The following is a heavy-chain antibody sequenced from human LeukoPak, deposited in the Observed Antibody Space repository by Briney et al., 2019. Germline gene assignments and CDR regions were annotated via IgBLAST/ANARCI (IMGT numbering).Heavy chain of an antibody. CDR1: GFTFSSYG. CDR2: ISGSGGST. J-gene: IGHJ4*02. CDR3: AKDPRRGVGFVGATFDY. D-gene: IGHD1-26*01. Sequence: GGSLRLSCAASGFTFSSYGMNWVRQAPGKGLEWVSAISGSGGSTYYADSVKGRLTISRDNSKNTLYLQMNSLRAEDTAVYYCAKDPRRGVGFVGATFDYWGQGTLVSVSS. V-gene: IGHV3-23*01.